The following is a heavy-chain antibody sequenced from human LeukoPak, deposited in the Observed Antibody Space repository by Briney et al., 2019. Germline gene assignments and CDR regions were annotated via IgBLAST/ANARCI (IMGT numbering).Heavy chain of an antibody. CDR3: ARSYHYGSGSYYIPRFDY. V-gene: IGHV4-34*01. CDR1: GGSISSYY. CDR2: INHSGST. Sequence: SETLSLTCTVSGGSISSYYWSWIRQPPGKGLEWIGEINHSGSTNYNPSLKSRVTISVDTSKNQFSLKLSSVTAADTAVYYCARSYHYGSGSYYIPRFDYWGQGTLVTVSS. D-gene: IGHD3-10*01. J-gene: IGHJ4*02.